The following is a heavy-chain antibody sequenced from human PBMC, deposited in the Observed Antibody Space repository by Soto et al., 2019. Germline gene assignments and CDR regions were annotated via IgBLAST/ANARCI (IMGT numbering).Heavy chain of an antibody. CDR1: GFTFGDYA. CDR3: TRDRRQLWFDPYYYMDV. V-gene: IGHV3-49*03. Sequence: GGSLRLSCLASGFTFGDYAMSWFRQAPGKGLEWVAFIRSKASGGTTEYAASVKGRFSISRDDSKRTAYLQMNSLKAEDTAVYYCTRDRRQLWFDPYYYMDVWGKGTTVTVSS. J-gene: IGHJ6*03. D-gene: IGHD5-18*01. CDR2: IRSKASGGTT.